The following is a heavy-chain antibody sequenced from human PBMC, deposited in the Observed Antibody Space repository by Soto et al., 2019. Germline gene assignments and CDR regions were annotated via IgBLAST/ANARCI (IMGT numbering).Heavy chain of an antibody. CDR3: ARDVYSSSRYFDY. Sequence: EVQLVESGGGLVKPGGSLRLSCAASGFTFSSYSMNWVRQAPGKGLEWVSSISSSSSYIYYADSVKGRFTISRDNAKNSLYLQMNSRRAEDTAVYYCARDVYSSSRYFDYWGQGTLGNVSS. D-gene: IGHD6-6*01. J-gene: IGHJ4*02. CDR2: ISSSSSYI. CDR1: GFTFSSYS. V-gene: IGHV3-21*01.